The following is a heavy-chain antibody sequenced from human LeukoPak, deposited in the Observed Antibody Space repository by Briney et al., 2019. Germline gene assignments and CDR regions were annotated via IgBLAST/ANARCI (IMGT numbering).Heavy chain of an antibody. CDR1: AFIFSGHW. D-gene: IGHD6-19*01. CDR3: ARDESGWYYYYYGMDV. CDR2: IWYDGSNK. Sequence: GGSLRLSCEGSAFIFSGHWMNWVRQAPGKGLEWVAVIWYDGSNKYYADSVKGRFTISRDNSKNTLYLQMNSLRAEDTAVYYCARDESGWYYYYYGMDVWGQGTTVTVSS. V-gene: IGHV3-33*08. J-gene: IGHJ6*02.